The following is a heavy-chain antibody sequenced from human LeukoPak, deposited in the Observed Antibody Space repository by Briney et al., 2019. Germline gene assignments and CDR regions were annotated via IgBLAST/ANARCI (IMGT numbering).Heavy chain of an antibody. CDR3: ARGGAYDSSEAEYYFDY. J-gene: IGHJ4*02. D-gene: IGHD3-22*01. CDR1: GGSFSGYY. CDR2: INHSGST. Sequence: PSETLSLTCAVYGGSFSGYYWSWIRQLPGKGLEWIGEINHSGSTNYNPSLKSRVTISVDTSKNQFSLKLSSVTAADTAVYYCARGGAYDSSEAEYYFDYWGQGTLVTVSS. V-gene: IGHV4-34*01.